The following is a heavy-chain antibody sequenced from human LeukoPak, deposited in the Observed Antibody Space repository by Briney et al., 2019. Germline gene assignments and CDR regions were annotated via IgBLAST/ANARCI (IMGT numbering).Heavy chain of an antibody. CDR1: KFIFSKYW. D-gene: IGHD3-3*01. J-gene: IGHJ3*02. Sequence: GGSLRLSCAASKFIFSKYWMSWVRQAPGKGLEWVADIKEDGSEKYYVDSVKGRFTISRDNAKNSLYLQMNSLRAEDTAVYYCARGDPDISFGVAGEAFDIWGQGTMVTVSS. CDR2: IKEDGSEK. V-gene: IGHV3-7*01. CDR3: ARGDPDISFGVAGEAFDI.